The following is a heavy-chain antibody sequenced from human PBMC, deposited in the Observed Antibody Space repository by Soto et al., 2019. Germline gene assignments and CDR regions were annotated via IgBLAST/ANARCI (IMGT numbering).Heavy chain of an antibody. CDR1: GGTFSSYT. Sequence: QVQLVQSGAEVKKPGSSVKVSCKASGGTFSSYTISWVRQAPGQGLEWMGRIIPILGIANYAQKFQGRVTITADKSTSTAYMELSSLRSEDTAVYSCARGARRDWLEIWGQGTMVTVSS. CDR2: IIPILGIA. J-gene: IGHJ3*02. D-gene: IGHD3-9*01. V-gene: IGHV1-69*02. CDR3: ARGARRDWLEI.